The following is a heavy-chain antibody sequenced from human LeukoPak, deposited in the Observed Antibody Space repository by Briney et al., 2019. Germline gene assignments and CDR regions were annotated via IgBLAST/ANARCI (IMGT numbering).Heavy chain of an antibody. CDR2: INPNSGGT. CDR3: ARSTTPNENEYFEH. V-gene: IGHV1-2*02. CDR1: GYSFTDYY. D-gene: IGHD2/OR15-2a*01. J-gene: IGHJ1*01. Sequence: ASVKVSCKASGYSFTDYYMHWVRQAPGQGLEWMGWINPNSGGTSYVQKFQGRVTMTRDTSITTAYMELSRLRSDDTAVYYCARSTTPNENEYFEHWGQGTLVTVAS.